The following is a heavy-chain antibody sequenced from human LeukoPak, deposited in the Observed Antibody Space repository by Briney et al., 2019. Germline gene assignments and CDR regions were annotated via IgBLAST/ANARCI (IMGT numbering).Heavy chain of an antibody. V-gene: IGHV3-13*04. J-gene: IGHJ3*02. CDR3: ARAIGVGATTAFDI. CDR2: IGTDGDT. Sequence: AGGSLRLSCAASGFTFSSYDMHWVRQATGKGLEWVSAIGTDGDTYYPGSVKGRFTISRENAKNSLYLQMNSLRAGDTAVYYCARAIGVGATTAFDIWGQGTMVTVSS. D-gene: IGHD1-26*01. CDR1: GFTFSSYD.